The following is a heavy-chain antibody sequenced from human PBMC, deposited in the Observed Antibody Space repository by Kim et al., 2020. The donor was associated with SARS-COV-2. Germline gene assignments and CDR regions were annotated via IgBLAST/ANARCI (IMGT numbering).Heavy chain of an antibody. V-gene: IGHV4-34*01. CDR3: ARSGGSGSYSGPPYY. D-gene: IGHD1-26*01. Sequence: SETLSLTCAVYGGSFSGYYWSWIRQPPGKGLEWIGEINHSGSTNYNPSLKSRVTISVDTSKNQFSLKLSSVTAADTAVYYCARSGGSGSYSGPPYYWGQGTLVTVSS. J-gene: IGHJ4*02. CDR1: GGSFSGYY. CDR2: INHSGST.